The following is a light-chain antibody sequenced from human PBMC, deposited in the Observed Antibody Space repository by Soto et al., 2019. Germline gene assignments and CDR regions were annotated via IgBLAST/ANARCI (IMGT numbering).Light chain of an antibody. CDR2: KSS. CDR3: QQYNSYSGT. CDR1: DTISSW. V-gene: IGKV1-5*03. Sequence: DIHMTQSPSTLSGSXGDRVTLACRGSDTISSWLAWYQQNPGXAPKLLXDKSSSLEGVGPSRFSGSGSVTEFTRTISSLQPEDFATYYGQQYNSYSGTFGQGTKVDIK. J-gene: IGKJ1*01.